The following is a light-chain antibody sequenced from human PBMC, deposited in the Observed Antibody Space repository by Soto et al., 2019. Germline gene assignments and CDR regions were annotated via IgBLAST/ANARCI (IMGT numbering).Light chain of an antibody. CDR2: AAS. CDR1: ESVSTN. Sequence: EIVMTQSPATLSVSPGDRATLSCRASESVSTNLAWYQQKPGQAPTLLIYAASTRATGIPARFSGSGSGTEFTLTISSLHSEDFAVYYCQQYDLSSGFGGGTKVEIK. J-gene: IGKJ4*01. V-gene: IGKV3-15*01. CDR3: QQYDLSSG.